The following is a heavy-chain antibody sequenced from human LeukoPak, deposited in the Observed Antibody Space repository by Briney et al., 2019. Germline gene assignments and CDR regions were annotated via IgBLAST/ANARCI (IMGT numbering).Heavy chain of an antibody. Sequence: ASVKVSCKASGGTFSSYAISWVRQAPGQGLEWMGGIIPIFGTANYAQKFQGRVTITADESTSTAYMELSSLRSEDTAVYYCARGNSPLTGTTPGEFDYWGQGTLVTVPS. CDR3: ARGNSPLTGTTPGEFDY. J-gene: IGHJ4*02. CDR1: GGTFSSYA. D-gene: IGHD1-7*01. CDR2: IIPIFGTA. V-gene: IGHV1-69*13.